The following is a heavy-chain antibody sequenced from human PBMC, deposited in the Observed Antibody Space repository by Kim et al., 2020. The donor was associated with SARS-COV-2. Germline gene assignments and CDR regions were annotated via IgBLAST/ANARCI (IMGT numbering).Heavy chain of an antibody. CDR3: APSGGYNWNLDAFDI. CDR1: GGSFSGYY. J-gene: IGHJ3*02. D-gene: IGHD1-20*01. V-gene: IGHV4-34*01. CDR2: INHSGST. Sequence: SETLSLTCAVYGGSFSGYYWSWIRQPPGKGLEWIGEINHSGSTNYNPSLKSRVTISVDTSKNQFSLKLSSVTAADTAVYYCAPSGGYNWNLDAFDIWGQGTMVTVSS.